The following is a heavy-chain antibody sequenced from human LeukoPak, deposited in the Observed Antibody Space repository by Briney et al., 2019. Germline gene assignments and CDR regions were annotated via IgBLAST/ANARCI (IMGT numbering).Heavy chain of an antibody. CDR2: ISWNSGSI. D-gene: IGHD6-19*01. J-gene: IGHJ6*02. Sequence: PGGSLRLSCAASGFTFDDYAMRWVRQAPGKGLEWVSGISWNSGSIGYADSVKGRLTISRDNAKNSLYLQMNSLRAEDTALYYCAKDMAVAGTHYYYYGMDVWGQGTTVTVSS. CDR3: AKDMAVAGTHYYYYGMDV. V-gene: IGHV3-9*01. CDR1: GFTFDDYA.